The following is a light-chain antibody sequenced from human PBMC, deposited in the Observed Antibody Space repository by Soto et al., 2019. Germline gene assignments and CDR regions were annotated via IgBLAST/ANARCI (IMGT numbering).Light chain of an antibody. CDR3: QQYGSSPLT. CDR1: RGGGSGW. J-gene: IGKJ4*01. V-gene: IGKV3-20*01. Sequence: TLSLYPGQRATLSSRGGRGGGSGWLAWYQQKPGEAPRLLIYGASSRATGIPDRFSGSGSGTDFTLTISRLEPEDFAVYYCQQYGSSPLTFGGRTKVAIK. CDR2: GAS.